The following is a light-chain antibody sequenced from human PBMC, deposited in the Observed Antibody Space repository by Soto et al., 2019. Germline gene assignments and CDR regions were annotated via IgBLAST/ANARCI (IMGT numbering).Light chain of an antibody. Sequence: EIVLTQSPDTLSLSPGERATLSCRASQSVSSDFLVWYQQKIGQAPRLLIYATSRRATGIPDRFSGSGPGTDFTLTISRLEPEDFAVYYCQQYGGSPRALSFGGGTRVQIK. CDR2: ATS. V-gene: IGKV3-20*01. CDR1: QSVSSDF. CDR3: QQYGGSPRALS. J-gene: IGKJ4*01.